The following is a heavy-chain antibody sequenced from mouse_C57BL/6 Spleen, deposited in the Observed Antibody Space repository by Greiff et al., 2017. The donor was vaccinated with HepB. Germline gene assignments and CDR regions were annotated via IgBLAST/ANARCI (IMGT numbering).Heavy chain of an antibody. J-gene: IGHJ2*01. CDR1: GYTFTSYW. CDR3: ARGDEPDD. V-gene: IGHV1-69*01. Sequence: QVQLQQPGAELVMPGASVKLSCKASGYTFTSYWMHWVKQRPGQGLEWIGEIDPSDSYTNYNQKFKGKSTLTVDKSSSTAYMQLSSLTSEDSAVYYCARGDEPDDWGQGTTLTVSS. CDR2: IDPSDSYT.